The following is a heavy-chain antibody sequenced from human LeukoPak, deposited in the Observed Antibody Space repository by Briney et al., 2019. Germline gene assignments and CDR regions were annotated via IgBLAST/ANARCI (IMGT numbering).Heavy chain of an antibody. CDR3: AESFRSTSLDY. Sequence: GGSLRLSCAASGFTFSSYSMNWVRQAPGKGLEWVSAISGSGSYISYADSMKGRFTISRDSAKNSVYLQMNSLRAGDTAVYYCAESFRSTSLDYWGQGTLVTVSS. D-gene: IGHD2-2*01. CDR2: ISGSGSYI. CDR1: GFTFSSYS. J-gene: IGHJ4*02. V-gene: IGHV3-21*04.